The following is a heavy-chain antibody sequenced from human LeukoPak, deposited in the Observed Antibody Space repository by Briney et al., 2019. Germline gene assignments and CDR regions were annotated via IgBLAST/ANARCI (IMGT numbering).Heavy chain of an antibody. V-gene: IGHV3-9*03. Sequence: PGGSLRLSCAASGFTFDDYAMHWVRQAPGKGLEWVSGISWNSGSIGYADSVKGRFTISRDNAKNSLYLQMNSLRAEEMALYYCAKARSHYDFWSGYPYFDYWGQGTLVTVSS. CDR2: ISWNSGSI. CDR1: GFTFDDYA. D-gene: IGHD3-3*01. CDR3: AKARSHYDFWSGYPYFDY. J-gene: IGHJ4*02.